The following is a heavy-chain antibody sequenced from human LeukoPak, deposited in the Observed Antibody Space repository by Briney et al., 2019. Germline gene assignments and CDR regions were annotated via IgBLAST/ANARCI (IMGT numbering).Heavy chain of an antibody. CDR2: TSNDGSSK. D-gene: IGHD1-20*01. V-gene: IGHV3-30-3*01. CDR1: KFTFSTFA. Sequence: GRSLRLSCAASKFTFSTFAMHWVRQAPGKGLEWVALTSNDGSSKYYTDSVKGRFTISRDNSKNTLYLQMNNLRAEDTAVYYCAKEGGDTWTNFYFHYWGQGTLVTVSS. CDR3: AKEGGDTWTNFYFHY. J-gene: IGHJ4*02.